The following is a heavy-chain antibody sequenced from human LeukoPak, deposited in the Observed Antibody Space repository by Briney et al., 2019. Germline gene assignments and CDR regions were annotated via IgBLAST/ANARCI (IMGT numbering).Heavy chain of an antibody. V-gene: IGHV3-48*04. D-gene: IGHD2-8*02. CDR3: ARGRGYCTGASCDIDY. CDR1: GFTFNKWS. CDR2: IISRADTT. Sequence: PGGSLRLSCAASGFTFNKWSMNWVRQAPGKGLEWVSNIISRADTTRYADSVKGRFTISRDNAKNWLFLQLNSLRAEDTAVYYCARGRGYCTGASCDIDYWGQGTLVTVSS. J-gene: IGHJ4*02.